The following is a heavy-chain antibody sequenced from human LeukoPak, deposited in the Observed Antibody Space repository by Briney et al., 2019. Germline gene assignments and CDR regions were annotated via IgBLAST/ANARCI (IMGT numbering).Heavy chain of an antibody. V-gene: IGHV1-2*02. J-gene: IGHJ3*02. CDR2: INPDSGGT. CDR3: ARGPRITIFGVVMANDAFDI. Sequence: ASVKVSCKTSGYTFTDYYMHWVRQAPGQGLEWMGWINPDSGGTSYAQKFQGRVTMTRDTSSSTAYMELSRLRFDDTVVYYCARGPRITIFGVVMANDAFDIWGQGTMVTVSS. CDR1: GYTFTDYY. D-gene: IGHD3-3*01.